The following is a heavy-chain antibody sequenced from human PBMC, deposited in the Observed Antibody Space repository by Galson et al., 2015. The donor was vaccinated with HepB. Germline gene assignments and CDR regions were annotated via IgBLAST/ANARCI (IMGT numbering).Heavy chain of an antibody. V-gene: IGHV1-69*13. CDR2: IIPIFGIA. J-gene: IGHJ6*02. Sequence: SVKVSCKASGGTFSSYAISWVRQAPGQGLEWMGGIIPIFGIANYAQKFQGRVTITADESTSTAYMELSSLRSEDTAVYYCAEFGEGYYDSSGYSPYSYYGRAVWGQGPTLPVSS. D-gene: IGHD3-22*01. CDR3: AEFGEGYYDSSGYSPYSYYGRAV. CDR1: GGTFSSYA.